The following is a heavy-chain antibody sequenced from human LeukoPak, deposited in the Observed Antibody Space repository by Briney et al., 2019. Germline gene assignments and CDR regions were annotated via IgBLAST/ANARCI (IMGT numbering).Heavy chain of an antibody. V-gene: IGHV4-34*01. CDR1: GGSFSGYY. CDR2: IYQSGDT. CDR3: ARGGSSPYFDH. J-gene: IGHJ4*02. Sequence: KPSETLSLTCAVYGGSFSGYYWGWLRQPPGKGLEWIGSIYQSGDTYYNPSLKSRVIISVDMSKRQVSLKLSSVTAADTAVYYCARGGSSPYFDHWGQGTLGTVSS.